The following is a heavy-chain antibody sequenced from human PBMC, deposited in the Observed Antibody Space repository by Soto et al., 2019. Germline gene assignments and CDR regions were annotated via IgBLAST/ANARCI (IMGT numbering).Heavy chain of an antibody. CDR1: GFTFSSYA. J-gene: IGHJ6*02. CDR2: ISYDGSNK. Sequence: GGSLRLSCAASGFTFSSYAMHWVRQAPGKGLEWVAVISYDGSNKYYADSVKGRFTISRDNSKNTLYLQMNSLRAEDTALYYCARDSSVYYYYGMDVWGQGTTVTVSS. CDR3: ARDSSVYYYYGMDV. V-gene: IGHV3-30-3*01. D-gene: IGHD6-19*01.